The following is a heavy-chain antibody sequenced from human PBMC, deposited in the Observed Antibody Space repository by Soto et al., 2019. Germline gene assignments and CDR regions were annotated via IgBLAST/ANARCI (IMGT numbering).Heavy chain of an antibody. V-gene: IGHV4-59*01. CDR2: FYNGGTT. CDR3: ARDGSERPATY. Sequence: QVQLQESGPGLVKPSETLSLTCTVSGGSISTYYWIWIRQPPGKGLEWIGVFYNGGTTNYSPSPKSRVTISVDTSKNQFSLKLNSVTAADTAVYYCARDGSERPATYWGQGILVTVSS. J-gene: IGHJ4*02. CDR1: GGSISTYY. D-gene: IGHD3-10*01.